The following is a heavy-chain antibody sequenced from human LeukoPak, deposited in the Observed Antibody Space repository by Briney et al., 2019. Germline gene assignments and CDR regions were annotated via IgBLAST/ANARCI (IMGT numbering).Heavy chain of an antibody. D-gene: IGHD3-10*01. V-gene: IGHV3-13*01. CDR2: IGTAGNT. CDR3: ARGRGMNYDY. CDR1: GFAFSSYD. Sequence: GGSLRLSCAASGFAFSSYDMHWVRLGTGKGLEWVAAIGTAGNTFYPGSVKGRFTISRENARNSLYLQMDSLRVGDTAVYYCARGRGMNYDYWGQGTLVTVSS. J-gene: IGHJ4*02.